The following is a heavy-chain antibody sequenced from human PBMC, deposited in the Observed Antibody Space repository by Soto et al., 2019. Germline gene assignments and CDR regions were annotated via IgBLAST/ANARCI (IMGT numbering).Heavy chain of an antibody. Sequence: GASVKVSCKASGYTFTGYYMHWVRQAPGQGLEWMGWINPNSGGTNYAQKFQGRVTMTRDTSISTAYMELSRLRSDDTAVYYCARPIVVVPAAHWDSSRDYFDYWGQGTLVTVSS. CDR3: ARPIVVVPAAHWDSSRDYFDY. CDR1: GYTFTGYY. J-gene: IGHJ4*02. CDR2: INPNSGGT. V-gene: IGHV1-2*02. D-gene: IGHD2-2*01.